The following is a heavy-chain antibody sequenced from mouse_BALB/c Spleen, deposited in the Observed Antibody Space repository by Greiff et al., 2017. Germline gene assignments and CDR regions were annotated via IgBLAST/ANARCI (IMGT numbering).Heavy chain of an antibody. CDR3: AREDYYGSYWYFDV. Sequence: EVQLVESGGGLVQPGGSLKLSCAASGFTFSSYGMSWVRQTPDKRLELVATINSNGGSTYYPDSVKGRFTISRDNAKNTLYLQMSSLKSEDTAMYYCAREDYYGSYWYFDVWGAGTTVTVSS. V-gene: IGHV5-6-3*01. D-gene: IGHD1-2*01. CDR2: INSNGGST. J-gene: IGHJ1*01. CDR1: GFTFSSYG.